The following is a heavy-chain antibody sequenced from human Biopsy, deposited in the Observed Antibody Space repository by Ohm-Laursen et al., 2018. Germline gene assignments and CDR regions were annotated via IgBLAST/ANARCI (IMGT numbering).Heavy chain of an antibody. CDR3: AREGRDY. V-gene: IGHV3-53*01. Sequence: SLRLSCTASRFTVSSTYMSWVRQAPGKGLEWVSVIYTGGSTFYADSVKGRFTISRDKSKNTLYLQMNNLTAEDTAVYYCAREGRDYWGQGTLVTVSS. CDR2: IYTGGST. CDR1: RFTVSSTY. J-gene: IGHJ4*02.